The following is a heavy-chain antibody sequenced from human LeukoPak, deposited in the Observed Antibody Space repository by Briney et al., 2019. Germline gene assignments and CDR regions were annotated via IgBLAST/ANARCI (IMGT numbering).Heavy chain of an antibody. CDR1: GFTFSGSA. V-gene: IGHV3-73*01. Sequence: GGSLKLSCTASGFTFSGSAMHWVRQASGKGLEWVGRIRSKANSYATAYAASVKGRFTISRDDSKNTAYLQMNSLKTEDTAVYYCTRRPGIAAAASGDWGQGTLVTVSS. CDR3: TRRPGIAAAASGD. J-gene: IGHJ4*02. D-gene: IGHD6-13*01. CDR2: IRSKANSYAT.